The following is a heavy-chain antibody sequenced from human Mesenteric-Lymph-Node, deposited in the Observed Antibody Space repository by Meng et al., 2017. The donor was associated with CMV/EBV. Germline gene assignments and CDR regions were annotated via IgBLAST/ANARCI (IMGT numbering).Heavy chain of an antibody. V-gene: IGHV3-53*01. CDR2: IYSGGST. J-gene: IGHJ6*02. CDR3: ARGEYQEVLYGMDV. D-gene: IGHD2-2*01. Sequence: GESLKISCAASGFTVSSNYMSWVRQAPGKGLEWVSVIYSGGSTYYADSVKGRFTISRDNSKNTLYLQMNSLRGEDMAVYYCARGEYQEVLYGMDVWGQGTTVTVSS. CDR1: GFTVSSNY.